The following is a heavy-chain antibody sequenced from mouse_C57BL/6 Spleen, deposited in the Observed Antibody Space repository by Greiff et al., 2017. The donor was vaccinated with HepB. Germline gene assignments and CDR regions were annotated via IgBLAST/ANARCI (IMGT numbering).Heavy chain of an antibody. CDR1: GYTFTSYD. CDR3: ARGGYYGSRGGYAMDY. CDR2: IYPRDGST. V-gene: IGHV1-85*01. Sequence: QVQLKESGPELVKPGASVKLSCKASGYTFTSYDINWVKQRPGQGLEWIGWIYPRDGSTKYNEKFKSKATLTVDKPSSTAYMQLSSLTSEDSAVYYCARGGYYGSRGGYAMDYWGQGTSVTVSS. J-gene: IGHJ4*01. D-gene: IGHD1-1*01.